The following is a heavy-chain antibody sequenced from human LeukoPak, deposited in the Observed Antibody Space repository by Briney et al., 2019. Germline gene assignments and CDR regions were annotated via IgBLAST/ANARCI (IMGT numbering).Heavy chain of an antibody. CDR1: GFTFSSYG. V-gene: IGHV3-30*02. Sequence: GGSLRLSCAASGFTFSSYGMHWVRQAPGKGLEWVAFIRYDGSNKYYADSVKGRFTISRDNSKNTLYLQMNSLRAEDTAVYYCAKDGQQLGQRYYMDVWGKGTTVTVSS. D-gene: IGHD6-13*01. CDR3: AKDGQQLGQRYYMDV. J-gene: IGHJ6*03. CDR2: IRYDGSNK.